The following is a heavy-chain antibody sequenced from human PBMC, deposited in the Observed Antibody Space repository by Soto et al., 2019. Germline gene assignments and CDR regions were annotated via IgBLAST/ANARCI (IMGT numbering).Heavy chain of an antibody. CDR2: IYYSGTT. D-gene: IGHD1-26*01. J-gene: IGHJ4*02. CDR3: ARREIQGPIDY. Sequence: QVQLQESGPGLVKPSDTLSLTCAVSGYSISSSNWWGWIRQPPGKGLEWIGYIYYSGTTYYNPSLKSRVSMSVDTSKTQFSLKLTSVTAVDTAVYYCARREIQGPIDYWGQGTLVTVSS. V-gene: IGHV4-28*01. CDR1: GYSISSSNW.